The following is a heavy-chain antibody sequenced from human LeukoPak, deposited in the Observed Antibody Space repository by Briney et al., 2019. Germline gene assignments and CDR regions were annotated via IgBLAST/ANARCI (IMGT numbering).Heavy chain of an antibody. Sequence: SETLSLTCTVSGGSISSYYWGWIRQPPGKGLEWIGSIYHSGSTYYNPSLKSRVTISVDTSKNQFSLKLSSVTAADTAVYYCAAIVVVTAPPVYWGQGTLVTVPS. CDR3: AAIVVVTAPPVY. CDR1: GGSISSYY. V-gene: IGHV4-38-2*02. D-gene: IGHD2-21*02. J-gene: IGHJ4*02. CDR2: IYHSGST.